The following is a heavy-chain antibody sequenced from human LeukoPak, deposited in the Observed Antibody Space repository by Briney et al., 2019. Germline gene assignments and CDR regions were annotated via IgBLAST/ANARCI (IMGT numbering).Heavy chain of an antibody. CDR1: GFTFSSYS. D-gene: IGHD6-19*01. V-gene: IGHV3-21*01. CDR3: ARDQWLVHPEGVDYYYGMDV. J-gene: IGHJ6*02. CDR2: ISSSSSYI. Sequence: GGSLRLSCAASGFTFSSYSMNWVRQARGKGLDRVSSISSSSSYIYYADSVKGRFTISRDNAKNSLYLQMNSLRAEDTAVYYCARDQWLVHPEGVDYYYGMDVWGQGTTVTVSS.